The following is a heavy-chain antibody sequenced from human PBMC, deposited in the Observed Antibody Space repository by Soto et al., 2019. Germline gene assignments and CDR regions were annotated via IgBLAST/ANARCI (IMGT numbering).Heavy chain of an antibody. CDR2: IWYDGSKK. D-gene: IGHD3-3*01. Sequence: QVQVVESGGGVVQPGRSLRLSCAESGFTFSSFGMHWVRQAPGKGLEWVSLIWYDGSKKSYGDSVKGRFTISRDNSRNTVYLQMNSLRADDTPVYYCARDASYYSLWSGYYPSRNGMDVWGQGTTVTVSS. V-gene: IGHV3-33*01. CDR1: GFTFSSFG. CDR3: ARDASYYSLWSGYYPSRNGMDV. J-gene: IGHJ6*02.